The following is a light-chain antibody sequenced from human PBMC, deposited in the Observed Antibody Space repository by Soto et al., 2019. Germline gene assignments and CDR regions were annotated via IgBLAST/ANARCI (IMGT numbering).Light chain of an antibody. Sequence: QSALTQSASVSGSPGQSITISCTGTSSDIGGYNYVSWYQQHPDKAPKLMIFEVSNRPSGVSHRFSGSKSGTTASLTIAGLLPEDEADYYGSSYTTSSTVAFGGGTKVTVL. CDR3: SSYTTSSTVA. CDR1: SSDIGGYNY. J-gene: IGLJ2*01. V-gene: IGLV2-14*01. CDR2: EVS.